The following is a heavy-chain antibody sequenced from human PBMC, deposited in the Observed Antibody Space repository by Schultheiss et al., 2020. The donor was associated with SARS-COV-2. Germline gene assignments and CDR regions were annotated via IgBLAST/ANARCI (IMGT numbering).Heavy chain of an antibody. CDR3: ARGMGYYDFWSGYYTLHATHYYYYMDV. V-gene: IGHV3-74*01. J-gene: IGHJ6*03. CDR1: GFTFSSYA. CDR2: INSDGSAT. D-gene: IGHD3-3*01. Sequence: GGSLRLSCAASGFTFSSYAMHWVRQAPGKGLVWVSRINSDGSATSYADSVKGRFTISRHNSKNTLYLQMNSLRAEDTAVYYCARGMGYYDFWSGYYTLHATHYYYYMDVWGKGTTVTVSS.